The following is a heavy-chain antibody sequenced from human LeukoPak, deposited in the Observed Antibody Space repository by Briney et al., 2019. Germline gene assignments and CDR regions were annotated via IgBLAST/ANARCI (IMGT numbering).Heavy chain of an antibody. CDR1: GGSISSYY. D-gene: IGHD3-22*01. CDR2: IYYSGST. Sequence: RSSETLSLTCTVSGGSISSYYWSWIRQPPGKGLEWIGYIYYSGSTNYNPSLKSRVTISVDTSKNQFSLQLSSVTAADTAVYYCARARDYYESSGYTYWGQGTLVTVSS. V-gene: IGHV4-59*01. J-gene: IGHJ4*02. CDR3: ARARDYYESSGYTY.